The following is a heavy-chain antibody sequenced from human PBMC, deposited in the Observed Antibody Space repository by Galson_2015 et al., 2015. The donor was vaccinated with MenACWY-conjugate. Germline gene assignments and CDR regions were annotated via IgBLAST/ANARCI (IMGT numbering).Heavy chain of an antibody. CDR1: AFTFSSYS. V-gene: IGHV3-48*01. CDR3: ARDGYFHPHDAFDV. J-gene: IGHJ3*01. CDR2: IRGSGDTI. Sequence: SLRLSCAASAFTFSSYSLNWVRKAPGKGLEWVSYIRGSGDTIYYADSVKGRFTISRDNAKNSLYLQMNSLGPEDTAVYYCARDGYFHPHDAFDVWGQGTMVTVSS. D-gene: IGHD2/OR15-2a*01.